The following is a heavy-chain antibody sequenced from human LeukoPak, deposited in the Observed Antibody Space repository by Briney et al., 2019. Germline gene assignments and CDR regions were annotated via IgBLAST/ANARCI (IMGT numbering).Heavy chain of an antibody. J-gene: IGHJ4*02. V-gene: IGHV4-4*07. CDR2: IYSTGST. Sequence: SETLSLTCSVSGDSIRSHNYWSWVRQTADKGLEWIGRIYSTGSTNHNPSLKSRVTMLVDTSKNEFSLRLSSLTAADTGVYYCARTSMHVYSGSYFDKWGQGTLVAVSS. D-gene: IGHD1-26*01. CDR1: GDSIRSHNY. CDR3: ARTSMHVYSGSYFDK.